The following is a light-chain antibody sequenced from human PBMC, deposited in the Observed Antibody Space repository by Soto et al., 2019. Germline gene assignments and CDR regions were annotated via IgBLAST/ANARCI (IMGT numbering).Light chain of an antibody. CDR2: SNT. CDR3: QSFDINVLALI. CDR1: NSNIGAGFG. V-gene: IGLV1-40*01. J-gene: IGLJ2*01. Sequence: QSVLTQPPSVPGAPGQRVTISCTGSNSNIGAGFGVQWYQQFPRTAPRLLIYSNTNRPSGVPDRFSASKSGTSASLAITGLRAEDEADYYCQSFDINVLALIFGVGTKLTVL.